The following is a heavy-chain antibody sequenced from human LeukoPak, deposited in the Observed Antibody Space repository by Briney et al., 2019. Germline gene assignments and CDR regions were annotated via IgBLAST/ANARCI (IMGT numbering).Heavy chain of an antibody. CDR3: ASLYDIVGTTVDY. CDR2: IDPNTGGT. Sequence: GASVKVSCKTSGYTFTNYYIHWVRQAPGQGLEWMGRIDPNTGGTKSAKNFQGRVTMTRDTSISTAYMALSGLRSDDTAVYYCASLYDIVGTTVDYWGQGTLVTASS. V-gene: IGHV1-2*06. D-gene: IGHD1-26*01. J-gene: IGHJ4*02. CDR1: GYTFTNYY.